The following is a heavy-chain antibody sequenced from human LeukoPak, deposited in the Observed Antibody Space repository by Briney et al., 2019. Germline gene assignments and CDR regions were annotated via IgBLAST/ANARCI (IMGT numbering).Heavy chain of an antibody. V-gene: IGHV3-53*01. CDR2: IYSGGST. D-gene: IGHD6-19*01. J-gene: IGHJ4*02. Sequence: GGSLRLSCAASGFTVSSNYMSWVRHAPGKGLEWVSVIYSGGSTYYADSVEGRFTISRDNSKNTLYLQMNNLRAEDTAVYYCARNGRKVITSGWYYFDCWGQGTLVTVSS. CDR1: GFTVSSNY. CDR3: ARNGRKVITSGWYYFDC.